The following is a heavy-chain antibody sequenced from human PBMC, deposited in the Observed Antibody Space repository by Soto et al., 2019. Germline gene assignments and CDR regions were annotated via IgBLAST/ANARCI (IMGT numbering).Heavy chain of an antibody. Sequence: TSETLSLTCTVSGGSISSGGYYWSWIRQHPGKGLEWIGYIYYSGSTYYNPSLKSRVTISVDTSKNQFSLKLSSVTAADTAVYYCARRTVTKGGYYFDYWGQGTLVTVSS. J-gene: IGHJ4*02. V-gene: IGHV4-31*03. CDR3: ARRTVTKGGYYFDY. D-gene: IGHD4-17*01. CDR1: GGSISSGGYY. CDR2: IYYSGST.